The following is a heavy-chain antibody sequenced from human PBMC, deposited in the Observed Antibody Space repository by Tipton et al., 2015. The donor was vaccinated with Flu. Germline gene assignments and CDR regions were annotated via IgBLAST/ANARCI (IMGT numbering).Heavy chain of an antibody. V-gene: IGHV4-38-2*02. CDR3: ARGQIGRGWSPYFDY. CDR1: GGSIGSPYC. J-gene: IGHJ4*02. CDR2: ICPGSP. D-gene: IGHD6-19*01. Sequence: TLSLTCSVSGGSIGSPYCWGWVRQPPGQGLEWIGNICPGSPYYNSSLRSRVTISLVTSKIQFSLKVSSVTAADTAVYYCARGQIGRGWSPYFDYWGLGILVTVSS.